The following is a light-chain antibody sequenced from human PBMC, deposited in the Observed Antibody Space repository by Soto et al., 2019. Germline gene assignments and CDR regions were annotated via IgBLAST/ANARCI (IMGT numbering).Light chain of an antibody. CDR2: SAS. V-gene: IGKV3-15*01. J-gene: IGKJ1*01. CDR3: QQYNNWPPWT. Sequence: EIGMTQSPATLSVSPGERATLSCRASQSVRSNLAWYQQNPGQAPRLLIYSASTRATGIPARFSGSGSGTEFTLTISSLQSEDFEVYYCQQYNNWPPWTFGQGTKVEIK. CDR1: QSVRSN.